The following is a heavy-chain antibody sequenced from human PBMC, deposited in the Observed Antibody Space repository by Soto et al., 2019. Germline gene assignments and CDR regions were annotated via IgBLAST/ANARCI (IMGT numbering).Heavy chain of an antibody. D-gene: IGHD3-22*01. CDR2: ISGSGGST. J-gene: IGHJ6*02. CDR3: AKVPPSSAVDYYGMDV. CDR1: GFTFSSYA. Sequence: GGSLRLSCAASGFTFSSYAMSWVRQAPGKGLEWVSAISGSGGSTYYADSVKGRFTISRDNSKNTLYLQMNSLRAEDTAVYYCAKVPPSSAVDYYGMDVWGQGTTVTVSS. V-gene: IGHV3-23*01.